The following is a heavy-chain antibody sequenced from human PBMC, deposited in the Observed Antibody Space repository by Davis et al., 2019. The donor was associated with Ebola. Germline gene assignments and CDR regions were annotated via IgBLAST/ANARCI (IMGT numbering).Heavy chain of an antibody. CDR1: GFNFITYA. Sequence: PGGSLRLSCAASGFNFITYALTWVRQAPGKGLEWISSIRGSGDDVNYADAVQGRFTISTDTSKNSLYLQMNSLRAEDTAVYYCARAAHREYYWGQGTLVTVSS. CDR2: IRGSGDDV. CDR3: ARAAHREYY. J-gene: IGHJ4*02. V-gene: IGHV3-23*01. D-gene: IGHD3-10*01.